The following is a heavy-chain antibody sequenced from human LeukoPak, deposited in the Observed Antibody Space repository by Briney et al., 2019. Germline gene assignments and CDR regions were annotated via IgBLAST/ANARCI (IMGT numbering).Heavy chain of an antibody. CDR2: ISHSGNT. CDR3: ARSMISMLMVNWFDP. D-gene: IGHD3-16*01. CDR1: GYSIRSGYS. Sequence: PSETLSLTCSVSGYSIRSGYSWAWIRPPPGKGLEWIGSISHSGNTYYNPSLKSRVTISLDTSKNQFSLKLNSVTAADTAVYFCARSMISMLMVNWFDPWGQGTLVTVSS. V-gene: IGHV4-38-2*01. J-gene: IGHJ5*02.